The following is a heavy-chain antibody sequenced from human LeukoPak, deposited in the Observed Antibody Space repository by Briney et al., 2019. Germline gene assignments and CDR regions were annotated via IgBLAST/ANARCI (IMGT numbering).Heavy chain of an antibody. CDR2: INHSGST. J-gene: IGHJ4*02. V-gene: IGHV4-34*01. D-gene: IGHD2-2*01. CDR1: GGSFSGYY. Sequence: SETLSLTCAVDGGSFSGYYWSWIRQPPGKGLEWIGEINHSGSTNYNPSLKSRVTISVDTSKNHFSLQLTSVTAEDTAVYYCARRKSTMPEYYFDYWGQGTLVTVSS. CDR3: ARRKSTMPEYYFDY.